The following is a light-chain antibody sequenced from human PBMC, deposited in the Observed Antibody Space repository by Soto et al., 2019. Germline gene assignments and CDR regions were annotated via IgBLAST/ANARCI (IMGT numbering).Light chain of an antibody. J-gene: IGLJ2*01. V-gene: IGLV2-14*01. CDR3: TSYTSSATGV. CDR2: DVS. Sequence: QSALTQPASVSGSPGQSITISCTGTSSEVGGYKYVSWYQQHPGKTPKLLIYDVSNQPSGVSSRFSGSKSGNTASLTISGLQAEDEADYYCTSYTSSATGVFGGGTKLTVL. CDR1: SSEVGGYKY.